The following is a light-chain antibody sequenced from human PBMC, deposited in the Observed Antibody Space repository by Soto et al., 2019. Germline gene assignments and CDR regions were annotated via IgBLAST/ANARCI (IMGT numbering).Light chain of an antibody. J-gene: IGKJ1*01. Sequence: EIVMTQSPATLYVSTGERATLSCRASQRVSSNLSWYQHKPGQAPRLLIYRASPRATGIPARFCGSGSGTEFTLTISSQQYEDFAVYYCQQYNNWPRTFGQGTKVEIK. CDR3: QQYNNWPRT. V-gene: IGKV3-15*01. CDR1: QRVSSN. CDR2: RAS.